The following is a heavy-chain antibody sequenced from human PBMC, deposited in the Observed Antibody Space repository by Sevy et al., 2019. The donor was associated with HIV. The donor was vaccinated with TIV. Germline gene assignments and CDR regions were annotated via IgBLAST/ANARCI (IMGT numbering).Heavy chain of an antibody. CDR2: IYGTGGVT. Sequence: GGSLRLSCKPSGFTFANYAMNWVRQAPGKGLEWVSTIYGTGGVTYYADSVKGRFTISRDNSKNKLYLQMNSLRTEDTAIYYCAVARFDSSGSFDAFDIWGQGTMVTVSS. CDR1: GFTFANYA. CDR3: AVARFDSSGSFDAFDI. J-gene: IGHJ3*02. D-gene: IGHD3-22*01. V-gene: IGHV3-23*01.